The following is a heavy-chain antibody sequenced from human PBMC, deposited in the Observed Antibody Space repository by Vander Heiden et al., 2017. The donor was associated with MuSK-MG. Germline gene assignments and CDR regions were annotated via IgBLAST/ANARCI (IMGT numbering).Heavy chain of an antibody. CDR1: GFTFSSYA. CDR2: ISGSGGST. CDR3: AKDQSLGSPLLGAFDI. V-gene: IGHV3-23*01. J-gene: IGHJ3*02. Sequence: EVQLLESGGGLVQPGGSLRLSCAASGFTFSSYAMSWVRQAPGKGLEWVSAISGSGGSTYYADSGKGRFTISRDNSKNTRYLKMNSMGAEDTAVYYCAKDQSLGSPLLGAFDIWGQGTMVTVSS. D-gene: IGHD1-26*01.